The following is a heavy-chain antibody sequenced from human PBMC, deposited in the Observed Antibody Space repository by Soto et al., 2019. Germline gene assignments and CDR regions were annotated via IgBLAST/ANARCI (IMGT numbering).Heavy chain of an antibody. CDR3: GRRGSGSYYDY. V-gene: IGHV3-23*01. CDR1: GFTFSSYA. J-gene: IGHJ4*02. CDR2: ISGSGGST. Sequence: EVQLLESGGGLVQPGGSLRLSCAASGFTFSSYAMRWVRQAPVKGLEWVSAISGSGGSTYYADSVKGRFTISRDNSKNPLYLQMNSLRAEARAVYYCGRRGSGSYYDYWGQGTLVTVSS. D-gene: IGHD1-26*01.